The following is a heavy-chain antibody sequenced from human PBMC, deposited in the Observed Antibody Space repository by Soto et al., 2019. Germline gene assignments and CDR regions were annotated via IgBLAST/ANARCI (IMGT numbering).Heavy chain of an antibody. Sequence: GSLRLSCAAAGFTFSSDSMNWVRQTPGKEPEWVSYITGSSTIYYADSVKGRFTVSRGNSKNTLYLQMNSLRAEDTAVYYCATTRNNWNDEFDYWGQGTLVTVSS. V-gene: IGHV3-48*01. D-gene: IGHD1-1*01. CDR3: ATTRNNWNDEFDY. J-gene: IGHJ4*02. CDR1: GFTFSSDS. CDR2: ITGSSTI.